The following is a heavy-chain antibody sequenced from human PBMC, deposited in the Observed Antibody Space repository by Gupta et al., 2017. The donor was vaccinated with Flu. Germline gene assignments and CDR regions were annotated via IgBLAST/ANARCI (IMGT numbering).Heavy chain of an antibody. D-gene: IGHD2-15*01. Sequence: EVQLVESGGGLVQPGGSLRLSCAASGFTFSSYEMNWVRQAPGKGLEWVSYISSSGSTIYYADSVKGRFTISRDNAKNSLYLQMNSLRAEDTAVYYCARDGGYCSGGSCGFDYWGQGTLVTVSS. CDR2: ISSSGSTI. CDR3: ARDGGYCSGGSCGFDY. J-gene: IGHJ4*02. V-gene: IGHV3-48*03. CDR1: GFTFSSYE.